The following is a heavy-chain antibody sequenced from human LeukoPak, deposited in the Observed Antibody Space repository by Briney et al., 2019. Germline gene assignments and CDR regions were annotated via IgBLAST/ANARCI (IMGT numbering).Heavy chain of an antibody. CDR2: INPNSGGT. CDR3: ARDPARNGVGEGVFDY. D-gene: IGHD2-21*01. CDR1: GYTFTGYY. J-gene: IGHJ4*02. Sequence: ASVKVSCKASGYTFTGYYMHWVRQAPGQGLEWMGWINPNSGGTNYAQKFQGRVTMTRDTSISTAYMELSRLRSDDTAVYYCARDPARNGVGEGVFDYWGQGTLVTVSS. V-gene: IGHV1-2*02.